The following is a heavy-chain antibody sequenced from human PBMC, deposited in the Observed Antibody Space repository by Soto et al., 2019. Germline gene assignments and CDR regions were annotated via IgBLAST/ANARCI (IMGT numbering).Heavy chain of an antibody. J-gene: IGHJ4*02. CDR2: TSADGTDK. CDR3: VRGTAIARQHFDC. Sequence: QVLLVESGGGVVQPGRSLRLSCAASGFSFSSYGMHWVRQTPGKGLEWVAVTSADGTDKYYADSVKGRFTISRDNSKNTLYLQRNSLGVEDTAVYYCVRGTAIARQHFDCWGQGTLVTVSS. D-gene: IGHD6-6*01. CDR1: GFSFSSYG. V-gene: IGHV3-30*03.